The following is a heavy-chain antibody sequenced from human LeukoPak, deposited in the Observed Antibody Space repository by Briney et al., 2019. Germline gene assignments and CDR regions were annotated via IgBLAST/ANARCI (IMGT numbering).Heavy chain of an antibody. CDR3: ARVIGGRKRGQGPIDGFDI. J-gene: IGHJ3*02. CDR1: GYTFIAYH. V-gene: IGHV1-2*02. Sequence: EASVKVSCKASGYTFIAYHMHWVRQAPGQGLQWMGWINPNNGGTKYAPKLQGRVTLTRDTTISTVYMELNSLRSDDTAIYYCARVIGGRKRGQGPIDGFDIWGQGTMVTVSS. CDR2: INPNNGGT.